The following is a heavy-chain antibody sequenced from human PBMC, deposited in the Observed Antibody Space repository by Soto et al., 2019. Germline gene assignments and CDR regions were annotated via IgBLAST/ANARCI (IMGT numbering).Heavy chain of an antibody. J-gene: IGHJ3*02. V-gene: IGHV3-23*01. CDR2: ITNSNA. Sequence: GGALRLSCAASGFTFSSYAMHWVRQAPGRGPEWVSGITNSNAYYADSVKGRFTISRDHSKNTLSLQMNSLRAEDTAIYYCAKDPNTDYVGAFEMWGQGTMVTVSS. CDR1: GFTFSSYA. CDR3: AKDPNTDYVGAFEM. D-gene: IGHD4-17*01.